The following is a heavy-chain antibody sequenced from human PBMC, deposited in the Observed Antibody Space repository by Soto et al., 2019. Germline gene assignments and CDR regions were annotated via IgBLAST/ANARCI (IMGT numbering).Heavy chain of an antibody. V-gene: IGHV3-66*01. CDR2: IYSGGDT. Sequence: EAHLVGSGGGLVQPGGSLRLSCAASGFAVSANYLSWVRQAPGKGLEWVSLIYSGGDTDYADSVRGRFTISGDNSKNTLYLQMNSLKAEDTAVYYCATRMTTAPYWGQGALVNVSS. J-gene: IGHJ4*02. CDR1: GFAVSANY. D-gene: IGHD4-17*01. CDR3: ATRMTTAPY.